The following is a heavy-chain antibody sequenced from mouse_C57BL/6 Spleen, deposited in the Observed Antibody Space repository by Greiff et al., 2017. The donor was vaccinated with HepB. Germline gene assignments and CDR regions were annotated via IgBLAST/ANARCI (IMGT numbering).Heavy chain of an antibody. Sequence: QVQLQQPGAELVKPGASVKMSCKASGYTFTSYWITWVKQRPGQGLEWIGDIYPGSGSTNYNEKFKSKATLTVDTSSSTAYMQLSSLTSEDSAVYCCARVGDGYFAMDYWGQGTSGTVSS. CDR3: ARVGDGYFAMDY. CDR1: GYTFTSYW. CDR2: IYPGSGST. D-gene: IGHD2-3*01. V-gene: IGHV1-55*01. J-gene: IGHJ4*01.